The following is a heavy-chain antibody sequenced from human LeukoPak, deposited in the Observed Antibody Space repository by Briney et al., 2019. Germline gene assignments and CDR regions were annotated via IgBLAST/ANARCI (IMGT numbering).Heavy chain of an antibody. J-gene: IGHJ5*02. CDR3: ARDERDGGDTAMLGANNWFDP. Sequence: ASVKLSFKAFGYTFTSNYMHWVRQAPGQGPEWMGVISPSGGSTTYAQKFQGRVTMTRDTSTSTVYMELSSLRSEDTAVYYCARDERDGGDTAMLGANNWFDPWGQGTLVTVSS. CDR2: ISPSGGST. D-gene: IGHD5-18*01. CDR1: GYTFTSNY. V-gene: IGHV1-46*01.